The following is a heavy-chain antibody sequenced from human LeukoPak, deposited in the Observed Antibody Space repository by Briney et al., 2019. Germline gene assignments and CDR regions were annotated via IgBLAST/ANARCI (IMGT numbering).Heavy chain of an antibody. D-gene: IGHD1-26*01. CDR2: IRFDGSKK. Sequence: GGSLRLSCAASGFTFSSYGMHWVRQAPGKGLEWVAFIRFDGSKKFYADSVKGRFTISRDNSKYTLYLQMNSLRAEDTALYYCAKEEEIGSPIDYWGQGTLVTVSS. CDR1: GFTFSSYG. CDR3: AKEEEIGSPIDY. J-gene: IGHJ4*02. V-gene: IGHV3-30*02.